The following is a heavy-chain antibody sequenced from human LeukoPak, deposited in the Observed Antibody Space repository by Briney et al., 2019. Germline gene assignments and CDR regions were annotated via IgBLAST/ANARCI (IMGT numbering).Heavy chain of an antibody. CDR2: ISGSGGGT. D-gene: IGHD3-10*01. CDR1: GFTFSNYA. J-gene: IGHJ4*02. V-gene: IGHV3-23*01. Sequence: GGSLRLSCAASGFTFSNYAMSWVRQAPGMGLEWVSSISGSGGGTYYADSVKGRFTLSRDNSMNTLYLQMKSPRAEDTAVYYCAKDVESGRSADYWGQGTLVTVSS. CDR3: AKDVESGRSADY.